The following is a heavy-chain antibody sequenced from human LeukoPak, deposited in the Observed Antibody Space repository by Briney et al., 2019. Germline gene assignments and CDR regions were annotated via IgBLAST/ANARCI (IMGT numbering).Heavy chain of an antibody. V-gene: IGHV4-39*01. CDR3: ARQPGYSYGSLDY. J-gene: IGHJ4*02. Sequence: SETLSLTCTVSGGSISSSSYYWGWIRQPPGKGLKWIGSIYYSGSTYYNPSLKSRVTISVDTSKNQFSLKLSSVTAADTAVYYCARQPGYSYGSLDYWGQGTLVTVSS. CDR1: GGSISSSSYY. CDR2: IYYSGST. D-gene: IGHD5-18*01.